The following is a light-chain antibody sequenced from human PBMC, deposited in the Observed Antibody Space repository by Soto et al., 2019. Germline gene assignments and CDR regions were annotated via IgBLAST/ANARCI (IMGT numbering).Light chain of an antibody. CDR3: QQYGNSLGT. J-gene: IGKJ1*01. CDR1: QSVSSSY. CDR2: DAS. Sequence: EVVLTQSPGTLSLSPGERATLSCRASQSVSSSYLAWYQQKPGQAPSLLIYDASTRATGIPDRFSGSGSGTDFTRTVSRLEPEDFAVYYCQQYGNSLGTFGQGTKVEIK. V-gene: IGKV3-20*01.